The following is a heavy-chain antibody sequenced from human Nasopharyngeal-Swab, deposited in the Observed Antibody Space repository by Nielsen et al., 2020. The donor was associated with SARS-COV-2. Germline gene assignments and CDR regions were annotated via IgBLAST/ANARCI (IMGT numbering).Heavy chain of an antibody. J-gene: IGHJ5*02. D-gene: IGHD3-3*01. V-gene: IGHV3-21*01. CDR3: ARDGDVYYDFWSGYPPPLWFDP. Sequence: GESLKISCAASGFTFSNAWMSWVRQAPGKGLEWVSSISSSSSYIYYADSVKGRFTISRDNAKNSLYLQMNSLRAEDTAVYYCARDGDVYYDFWSGYPPPLWFDPWGQGTLVTVSS. CDR1: GFTFSNAW. CDR2: ISSSSSYI.